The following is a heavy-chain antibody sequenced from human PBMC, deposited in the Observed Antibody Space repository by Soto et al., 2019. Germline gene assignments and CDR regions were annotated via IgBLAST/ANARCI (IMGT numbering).Heavy chain of an antibody. CDR1: GGSISSYY. J-gene: IGHJ3*02. V-gene: IGHV4-59*01. CDR2: IYYSGST. D-gene: IGHD6-6*01. CDR3: ARGGSSSLFRAFDI. Sequence: SETLSLTCTVSGGSISSYYWSWIRQPPGKGLEWIGYIYYSGSTNYNPSLKSRVTISVDTSKNQFSLKLSSVTAADTAVYYCARGGSSSLFRAFDIWGQWTMVTVSS.